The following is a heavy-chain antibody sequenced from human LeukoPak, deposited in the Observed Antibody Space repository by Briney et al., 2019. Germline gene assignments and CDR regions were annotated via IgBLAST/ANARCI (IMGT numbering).Heavy chain of an antibody. Sequence: GGSLRLSCAASGFTFSSYSMNWVRQAPGKGLEWVSYILFSSSTIYYADSVKGRFTISRDNAKNSLYLQMNTLRAEDTAVYYCARDGGYSYEFDYWGQGTLVTVSS. J-gene: IGHJ4*02. V-gene: IGHV3-48*01. D-gene: IGHD5-18*01. CDR2: ILFSSSTI. CDR1: GFTFSSYS. CDR3: ARDGGYSYEFDY.